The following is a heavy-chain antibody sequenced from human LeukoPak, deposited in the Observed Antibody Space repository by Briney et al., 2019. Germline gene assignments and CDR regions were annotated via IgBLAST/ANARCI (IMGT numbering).Heavy chain of an antibody. CDR1: GFTFSSYS. CDR3: ARGKEEIRGVITY. V-gene: IGHV3-21*01. Sequence: GGPLRLSCAVSGFTFSSYSMNWVRQAPGKGLEWVSSISSSSSYIYYADSVKGRFTISRDNAKNSLYLQMNSLRAEDTAVYYCARGKEEIRGVITYWGQGTLVTVSS. D-gene: IGHD3-10*01. CDR2: ISSSSSYI. J-gene: IGHJ4*02.